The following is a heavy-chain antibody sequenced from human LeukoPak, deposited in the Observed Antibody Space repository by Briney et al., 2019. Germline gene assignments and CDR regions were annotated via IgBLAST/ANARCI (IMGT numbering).Heavy chain of an antibody. V-gene: IGHV4-38-2*01. CDR2: IYHSGST. Sequence: PSETLSLTCAVSGYSISSGYYWGWIRQPPGKGLEWIGSIYHSGSTYYNPSLKSRVTISVDTSKNQFSLKLSSVTAADTAVYYCARVHCSSTSCSREGYYYYMDVWGKGTTVTVSS. CDR1: GYSISSGYY. J-gene: IGHJ6*03. D-gene: IGHD2-2*01. CDR3: ARVHCSSTSCSREGYYYYMDV.